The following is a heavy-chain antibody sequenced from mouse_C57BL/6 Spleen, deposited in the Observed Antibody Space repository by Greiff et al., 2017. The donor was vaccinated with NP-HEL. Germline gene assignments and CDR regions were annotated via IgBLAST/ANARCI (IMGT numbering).Heavy chain of an antibody. CDR2: IRSKSNNYAT. D-gene: IGHD2-2*01. Sequence: EVQLVESGGGLVQPKGSLKLSCAASGFSFNTYAMNWVRQAPGKGLEWVARIRSKSNNYATYYADSVKDRFTISRDDSESMLYLQMNNLKTEDTAMYYCVREPEGYDWFAYWGQGTLVTVSA. J-gene: IGHJ3*01. CDR3: VREPEGYDWFAY. CDR1: GFSFNTYA. V-gene: IGHV10-1*01.